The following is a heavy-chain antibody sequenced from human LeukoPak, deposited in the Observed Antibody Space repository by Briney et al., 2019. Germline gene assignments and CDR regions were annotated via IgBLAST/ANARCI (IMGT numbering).Heavy chain of an antibody. CDR1: GFTFSSYA. Sequence: GGSLRLSRAASGFTFSSYAMSWVRQAPGKGLEWVSAISGSGGSTYYADSVKGRFTISRDNSKNTLYLQMNSLRAEDTAVYYCAKGIRDYHYGMDVWGQGTTVTVSS. CDR3: AKGIRDYHYGMDV. J-gene: IGHJ6*02. CDR2: ISGSGGST. V-gene: IGHV3-23*01.